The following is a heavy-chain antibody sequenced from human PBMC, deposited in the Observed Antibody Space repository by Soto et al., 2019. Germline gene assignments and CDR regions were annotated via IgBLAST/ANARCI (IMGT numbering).Heavy chain of an antibody. Sequence: GGSLRLSCAASGFTFSSYGMHWVRQAPGKGLEWVAVIWYDGSNKYYADSVKGRFTISRDNSKNTLYLQMNSLRAEDTAVYYCARDLSEWLLINWGQGTLVTVSS. CDR2: IWYDGSNK. D-gene: IGHD5-12*01. V-gene: IGHV3-33*01. J-gene: IGHJ4*02. CDR1: GFTFSSYG. CDR3: ARDLSEWLLIN.